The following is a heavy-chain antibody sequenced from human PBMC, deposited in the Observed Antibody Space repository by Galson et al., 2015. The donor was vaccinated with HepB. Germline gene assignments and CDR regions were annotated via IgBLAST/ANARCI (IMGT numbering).Heavy chain of an antibody. CDR1: GYSISSGYY. CDR2: IYHSGST. V-gene: IGHV4-38-2*02. Sequence: ETLSLTCTVSGYSISSGYYWGWIRQPPGKGLEWIGSIYHSGSTYYNPSLKSRVTISVDTSKNQFSLKLSSVTAADTAVYYCARVEYSSGGYFDLWGRGTLVTVSS. CDR3: ARVEYSSGGYFDL. J-gene: IGHJ2*01. D-gene: IGHD6-19*01.